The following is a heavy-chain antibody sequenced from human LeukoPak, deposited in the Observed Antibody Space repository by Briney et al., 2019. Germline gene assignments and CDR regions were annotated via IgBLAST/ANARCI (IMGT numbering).Heavy chain of an antibody. D-gene: IGHD2-2*01. J-gene: IGHJ5*02. CDR3: ARRLTQYDCFDP. CDR2: AYYRSTWYN. CDR1: GDSVSSNSVT. V-gene: IGHV6-1*01. Sequence: SQTLSLTCAISGDSVSSNSVTWNWIRQSPSRGLEWLGRAYYRSTWYNDYAVSVRGRITVNPDTSKNQFSLHLNSVTPEDTAVYYCARRLTQYDCFDPWGQGIPVTVSS.